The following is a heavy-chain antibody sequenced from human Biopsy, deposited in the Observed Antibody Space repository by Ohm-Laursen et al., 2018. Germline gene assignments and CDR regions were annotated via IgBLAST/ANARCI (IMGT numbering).Heavy chain of an antibody. V-gene: IGHV3-9*01. J-gene: IGHJ6*02. CDR3: ARDRGGARYGMDV. CDR1: GFTFDDYG. Sequence: SLRLSCAASGFTFDDYGMHWVRQPPGKGLEWVSGIRRNSAIIDYADSVRSRFTISRDNARRFLFLQMNNLKSEDTAFYYCARDRGGARYGMDVWGRGTTVTVSS. CDR2: IRRNSAII. D-gene: IGHD1-26*01.